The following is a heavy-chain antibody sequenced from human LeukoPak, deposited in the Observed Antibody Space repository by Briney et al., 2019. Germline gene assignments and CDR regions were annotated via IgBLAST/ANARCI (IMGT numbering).Heavy chain of an antibody. V-gene: IGHV4-30-4*08. CDR1: GGSISSGDYY. CDR2: IYYSGST. J-gene: IGHJ3*02. CDR3: ARGGDNADAFDI. D-gene: IGHD1-14*01. Sequence: SQTLSLTCTVSGGSISSGDYYWSWIRQPPGKGLEWIGYIYYSGSTYYNPSLKSRATISVDTSNNQSSLKLSSVTAADTAVYYCARGGDNADAFDIWGQGTMVTVSS.